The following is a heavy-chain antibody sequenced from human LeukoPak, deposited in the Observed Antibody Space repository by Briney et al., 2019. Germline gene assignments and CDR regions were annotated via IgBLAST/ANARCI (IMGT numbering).Heavy chain of an antibody. CDR1: GGSLSGSY. V-gene: IGHV4-34*01. CDR3: ARARRDSGYYKVDY. Sequence: SETLSLTCAVYGGSLSGSYWSWIRQPPGKGLEWIGEINHSGSVNYNPSLKSRVTLSIDKSKNQFSLNLNSVTAADTAVYYCARARRDSGYYKVDYWGQGTLVTVSS. CDR2: INHSGSV. J-gene: IGHJ4*02. D-gene: IGHD3-3*01.